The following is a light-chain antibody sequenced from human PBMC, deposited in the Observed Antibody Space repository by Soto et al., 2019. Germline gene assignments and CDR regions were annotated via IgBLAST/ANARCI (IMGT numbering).Light chain of an antibody. CDR1: QNIGKY. V-gene: IGKV1-39*01. CDR3: QQSYNLPRT. J-gene: IGKJ2*01. Sequence: DIQMTQSPSSLSASSGDRVTITCRASQNIGKYLIWYQQKPGRPPKVLVYGASNLQSGVSSRFSGDGFGTEFSLTINSLRTEDFATYYCQQSYNLPRTFGQGTTLETK. CDR2: GAS.